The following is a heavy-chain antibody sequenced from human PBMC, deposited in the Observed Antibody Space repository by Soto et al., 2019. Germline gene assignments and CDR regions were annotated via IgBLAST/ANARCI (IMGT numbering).Heavy chain of an antibody. D-gene: IGHD6-13*01. Sequence: QVQLVQSGAEVKKPGSAVKVSCKASGGTFSSYAIRWVRQAPGQGLEGMGGIIPIFGTANYAQKFQGRVTITADESTSTAYMELSSLRSEDTAVYYCARARIAAAGIWAFDIWGQGTMVTVSS. CDR3: ARARIAAAGIWAFDI. CDR2: IIPIFGTA. J-gene: IGHJ3*02. V-gene: IGHV1-69*12. CDR1: GGTFSSYA.